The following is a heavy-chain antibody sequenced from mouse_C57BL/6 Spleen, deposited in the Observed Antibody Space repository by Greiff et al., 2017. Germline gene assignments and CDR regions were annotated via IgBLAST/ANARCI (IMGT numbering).Heavy chain of an antibody. Sequence: QVQLQQPGAELVKPGASVKLSCKASGYTFTSYWMQWVKQRPGQGLEWIGEIYPSDSYTNYNQKLKGKAKLTVDTSSSTDYMQLTSVASEDYAVSNCASGSYRHFDVWGKGTTGTVSS. CDR1: GYTFTSYW. CDR2: IYPSDSYT. CDR3: ASGSYRHFDV. J-gene: IGHJ1*03. V-gene: IGHV1-50*01.